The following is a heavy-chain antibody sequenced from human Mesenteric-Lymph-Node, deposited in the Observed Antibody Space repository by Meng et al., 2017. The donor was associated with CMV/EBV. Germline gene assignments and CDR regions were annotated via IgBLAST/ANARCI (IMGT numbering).Heavy chain of an antibody. V-gene: IGHV3-21*01. D-gene: IGHD2-21*01. J-gene: IGHJ3*01. CDR1: GFTFSRYS. CDR2: ISTTSHYI. CDR3: AAYTKEALDV. Sequence: GGSLRLSCAASGFTFSRYSMNWVRQAPGKGLEWVSSISTTSHYIYYADSLKGRFTISRDNAKNSLYLQMNSLRAEDTAVYYCAAYTKEALDVWGQGTMVTVSS.